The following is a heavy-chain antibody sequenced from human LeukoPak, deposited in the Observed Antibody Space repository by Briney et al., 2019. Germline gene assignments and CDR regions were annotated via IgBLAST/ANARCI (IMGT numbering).Heavy chain of an antibody. V-gene: IGHV3-23*01. Sequence: PGGSLRLSCAASGFSFSNYAMSWVRQAPGEGLEWVSGILGSGGGTFYADSVKGRFTISRDNSKNTLYLQMNLRADDTAVYYCAKSYRSGWYRGVIDYWGQGTLVTVSS. D-gene: IGHD6-13*01. CDR3: AKSYRSGWYRGVIDY. J-gene: IGHJ4*02. CDR1: GFSFSNYA. CDR2: ILGSGGGT.